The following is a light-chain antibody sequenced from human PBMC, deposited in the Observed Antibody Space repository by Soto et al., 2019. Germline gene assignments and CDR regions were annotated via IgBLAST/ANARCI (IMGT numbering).Light chain of an antibody. J-gene: IGLJ1*01. CDR2: DVS. CDR1: SSDIGGYNY. CDR3: SSYSSSSPSL. V-gene: IGLV2-14*01. Sequence: QSALTQPASVSGSPGQSITISCTGTSSDIGGYNYVSWYQQHPGKAPKLLISDVSTRPPGVSSRFSGSKYGNTASLTISGLQADDEADYYCSSYSSSSPSLFGTGTKVTVL.